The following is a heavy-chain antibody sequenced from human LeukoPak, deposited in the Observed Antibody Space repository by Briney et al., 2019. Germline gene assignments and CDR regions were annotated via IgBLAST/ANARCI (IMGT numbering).Heavy chain of an antibody. Sequence: GESLKISCQGSGYSFTSYWIGWVRQMPGKGLEWMGIIYPGDSDTRYSPSFQGQVTISADKSISTAYLQWSSLKASDTPMYYCARPLGKWIQLWSELDYWGQGTLVTVSS. CDR2: IYPGDSDT. V-gene: IGHV5-51*01. CDR3: ARPLGKWIQLWSELDY. D-gene: IGHD5-18*01. CDR1: GYSFTSYW. J-gene: IGHJ4*02.